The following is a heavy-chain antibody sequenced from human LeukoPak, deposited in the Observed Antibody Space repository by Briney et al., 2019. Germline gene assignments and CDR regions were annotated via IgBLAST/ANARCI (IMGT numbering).Heavy chain of an antibody. V-gene: IGHV4-39*01. CDR2: IYYSGST. CDR3: ARVVGEAPYGSGSYGMDV. D-gene: IGHD3-10*01. CDR1: GGSISSSSYY. Sequence: PSETLSLTCTVSGGSISSSSYYWGWIRQPPGKGLEWIGSIYYSGSTYYNPSLKSRVTISVDTSKNQFSLKLSSVTAADTAVYYCARVVGEAPYGSGSYGMDVWGQGTTVTVSS. J-gene: IGHJ6*02.